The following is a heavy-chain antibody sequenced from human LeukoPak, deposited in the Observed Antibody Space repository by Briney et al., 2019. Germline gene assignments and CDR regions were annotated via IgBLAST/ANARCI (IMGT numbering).Heavy chain of an antibody. V-gene: IGHV4-59*01. J-gene: IGHJ4*02. CDR3: RSVVITFGAPVAKGFDC. Sequence: SETLSLTCTASGGSSSTDYWSWIRQPPGKGLEWIGYIYYSGSTDYNPSLKSRVTMSLDTSKNQFSLNLSSVTAADTAFYYCRSVVITFGAPVAKGFDCWGQGTLVTVSS. D-gene: IGHD3-16*01. CDR2: IYYSGST. CDR1: GGSSSTDY.